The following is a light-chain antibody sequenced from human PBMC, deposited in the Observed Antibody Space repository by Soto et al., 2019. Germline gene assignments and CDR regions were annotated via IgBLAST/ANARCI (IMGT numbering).Light chain of an antibody. CDR2: GAS. CDR1: QSVGIK. J-gene: IGKJ4*01. Sequence: MEMTQSPATLSVXXGXGXXXFCRASQSVGIKVAWFQQKPGQAPRLLIYGASSRATGIPDRFSGSGSGTDFTLTITRLEPEDFAVYYCQQYQSLTFGGGTKVDIK. V-gene: IGKV3-20*01. CDR3: QQYQSLT.